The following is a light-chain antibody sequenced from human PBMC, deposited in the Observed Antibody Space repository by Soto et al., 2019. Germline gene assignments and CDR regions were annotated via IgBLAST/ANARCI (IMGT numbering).Light chain of an antibody. CDR2: ANN. J-gene: IGLJ1*01. Sequence: QSVLTQPPSVSEAPGQRVTISCTGSSSNIGAGYEAHWYQQVPGTAPKLLIYANNNRPSGVPDRFSGSKSGTSASLAITGLQAEDEAEYYCQSYDSSLSGYVFGTGTKLTVL. CDR3: QSYDSSLSGYV. CDR1: SSNIGAGYE. V-gene: IGLV1-40*01.